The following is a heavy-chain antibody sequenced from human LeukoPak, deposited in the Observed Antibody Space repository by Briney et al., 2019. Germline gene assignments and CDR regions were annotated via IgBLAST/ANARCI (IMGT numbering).Heavy chain of an antibody. CDR3: ARLWGYCSSTSCYK. CDR2: IKQDGSEK. Sequence: PGGSLRLSCAASGFTFSSYWMSWVRQAPGKGLEWVANIKQDGSEKYYVDSVKGRFTISRDNAKNSLYLQMNSLRAEDTAVYYCARLWGYCSSTSCYKWGQGTLATVSS. J-gene: IGHJ4*02. V-gene: IGHV3-7*03. CDR1: GFTFSSYW. D-gene: IGHD2-2*02.